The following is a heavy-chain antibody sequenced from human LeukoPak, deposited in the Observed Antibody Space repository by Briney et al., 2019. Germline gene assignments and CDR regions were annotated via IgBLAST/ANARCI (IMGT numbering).Heavy chain of an antibody. CDR2: IHYSGST. D-gene: IGHD2-2*01. CDR1: GGSISSTSSY. Sequence: PSETLSLTCTISGGSISSTSSYWGWIRQPPGKGLEWIGTIHYSGSTYYNPSLKSRVTISVDTSKNQFSLKLSSVTAADTAVYYCASFRGVPAARTRLAFDIWGQGTMVTVSS. V-gene: IGHV4-39*07. CDR3: ASFRGVPAARTRLAFDI. J-gene: IGHJ3*02.